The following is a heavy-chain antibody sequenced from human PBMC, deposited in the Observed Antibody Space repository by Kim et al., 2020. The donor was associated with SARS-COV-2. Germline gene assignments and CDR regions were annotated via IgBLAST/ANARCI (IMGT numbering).Heavy chain of an antibody. J-gene: IGHJ4*02. CDR3: ARHLSPPSDYIWGNYRYFDY. CDR1: GYSFTSYW. Sequence: GESLKISCKGSGYSFTSYWIGWVRQMPGKGVEWMGIIYPGDSDTRYSPSFQGRVTISADKSISTAYLQWSSLKASDTAMYYCARHLSPPSDYIWGNYRYFDYWGQRTLVTVSS. CDR2: IYPGDSDT. V-gene: IGHV5-51*01. D-gene: IGHD3-16*02.